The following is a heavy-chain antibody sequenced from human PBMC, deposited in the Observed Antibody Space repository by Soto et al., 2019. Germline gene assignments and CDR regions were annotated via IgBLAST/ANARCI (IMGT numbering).Heavy chain of an antibody. J-gene: IGHJ6*02. Sequence: EVQLVESGGGLVQPGGSLRLSCAASGFTFSSYSMNWVRQAPGKGLEWVSYISSSSSTIYYADSVKGRFTISRDNAKNSLYLQMNSLRDEDTAVYYCARGPAVYYGSGSYYPPPSYYYGMDVWGQGTTVTVSS. V-gene: IGHV3-48*02. CDR3: ARGPAVYYGSGSYYPPPSYYYGMDV. CDR2: ISSSSSTI. CDR1: GFTFSSYS. D-gene: IGHD3-10*01.